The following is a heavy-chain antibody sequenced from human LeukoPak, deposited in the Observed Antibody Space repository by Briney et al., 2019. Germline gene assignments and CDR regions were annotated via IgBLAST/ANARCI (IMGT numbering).Heavy chain of an antibody. D-gene: IGHD3-22*01. CDR3: ARRRDSSDGKDFDY. Sequence: GGSLRLSCAASGFTFSSYAMSWVRQAPGRGLEWVSAISGSGGNTDCADSVKGRFTVSRDNSKNTLYLQMISLRAEDTAVYYCARRRDSSDGKDFDYWGQGTLVTVSS. V-gene: IGHV3-23*01. CDR1: GFTFSSYA. J-gene: IGHJ4*02. CDR2: ISGSGGNT.